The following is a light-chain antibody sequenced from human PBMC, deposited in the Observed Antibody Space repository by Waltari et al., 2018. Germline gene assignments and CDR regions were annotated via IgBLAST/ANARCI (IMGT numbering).Light chain of an antibody. V-gene: IGLV2-14*03. CDR2: DLS. CDR1: SSDVGGHNF. J-gene: IGLJ1*01. Sequence: QSALPQPASVSGSPGQSITIPCTGTSSDVGGHNFVSWYQQNPGKAPKLLIYDLSNRPPGVSYRFSGSKSGNTASLSISGLQAEDEADYYCSSYTSSNSYVFGTGTKVTVV. CDR3: SSYTSSNSYV.